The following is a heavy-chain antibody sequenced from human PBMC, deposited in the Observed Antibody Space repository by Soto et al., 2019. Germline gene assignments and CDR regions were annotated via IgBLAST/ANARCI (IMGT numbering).Heavy chain of an antibody. J-gene: IGHJ4*02. V-gene: IGHV4-39*01. D-gene: IGHD3-16*01. CDR2: MYYSGAT. CDR3: ARHAAYDSVWGKSDGSDY. Sequence: KTSETLSLTCTVSGDSIGTTHSYWDWIRQPPGKGLEWIGSMYYSGATYHNPSLQSRVTISVDTSKNQFSLHLSSVTAADTAVYYCARHAAYDSVWGKSDGSDYWGQGTLVTVSS. CDR1: GDSIGTTHSY.